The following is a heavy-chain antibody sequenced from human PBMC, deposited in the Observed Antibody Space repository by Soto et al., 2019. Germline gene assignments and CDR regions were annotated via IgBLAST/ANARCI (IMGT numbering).Heavy chain of an antibody. J-gene: IGHJ4*02. CDR1: GYTFTSYY. D-gene: IGHD2-15*01. Sequence: ASVKVSCKASGYTFTSYYMHWVRQAPGQGLEWMGIINPSGGSTSYAQKFQGRVTMTRDTSTSTVYMELSSLRSEDTAVYYCASDLGYCSGGSCYLAYWGQGTLVTVSS. CDR2: INPSGGST. V-gene: IGHV1-46*03. CDR3: ASDLGYCSGGSCYLAY.